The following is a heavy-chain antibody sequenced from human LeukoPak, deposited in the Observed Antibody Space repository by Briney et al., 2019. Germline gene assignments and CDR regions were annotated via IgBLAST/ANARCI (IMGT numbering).Heavy chain of an antibody. CDR1: GFTFSSYS. D-gene: IGHD6-13*01. V-gene: IGHV3-21*01. J-gene: IGHJ3*02. Sequence: GGSLRLSCAASGFTFSSYSMNWVRQAPGKGLEWVSSISSSSSYIYYADSVKGRFTISRDNAKNSLYLQMNSLRAEDTAVYYCARDKELPVLTRATWYSSSRYDAFDIWGQGTMVTVSS. CDR3: ARDKELPVLTRATWYSSSRYDAFDI. CDR2: ISSSSSYI.